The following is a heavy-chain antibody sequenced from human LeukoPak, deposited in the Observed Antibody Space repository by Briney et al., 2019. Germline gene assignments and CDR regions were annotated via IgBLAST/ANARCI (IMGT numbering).Heavy chain of an antibody. V-gene: IGHV4-39*01. Sequence: SETQSLTCSVSGGSISSSSYYWGWIRQPPGKGLEWIGSIYYSGSTYYNPSLKSRVTISVDTSKNQFSLKLSSVTAADTAVYYCARQSGIAAAIDYWGQGTLVTVSS. D-gene: IGHD6-13*01. CDR3: ARQSGIAAAIDY. J-gene: IGHJ4*02. CDR2: IYYSGST. CDR1: GGSISSSSYY.